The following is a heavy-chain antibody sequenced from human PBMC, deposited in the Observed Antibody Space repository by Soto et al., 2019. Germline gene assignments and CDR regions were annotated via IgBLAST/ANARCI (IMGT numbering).Heavy chain of an antibody. V-gene: IGHV4-39*01. CDR1: GASISSSGYY. CDR3: ARQLGYTSGWHFDY. D-gene: IGHD6-19*01. Sequence: SETLSLTCTVSGASISSSGYYWDWIRQPPGKGLEWIGSIYYSGSTFYNPSLKSRVTISVDTSRNQFSLKLSSVTAADTAVYYCARQLGYTSGWHFDYWGQGTLVTVSS. J-gene: IGHJ4*02. CDR2: IYYSGST.